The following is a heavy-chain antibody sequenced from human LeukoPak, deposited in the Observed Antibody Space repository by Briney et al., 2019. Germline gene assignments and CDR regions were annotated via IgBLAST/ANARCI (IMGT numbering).Heavy chain of an antibody. CDR2: ISISGSTT. J-gene: IGHJ6*04. V-gene: IGHV3-23*01. CDR3: AKDFLTGYYSYYGIDV. CDR1: RFTFSNYA. Sequence: GGSLRLSCAASRFTFSNYAMSWVRQAPHKGLEWVSAISISGSTTCYADSVKGRFTISRDNSKNTLYLQMNSLRADDTAVYYCAKDFLTGYYSYYGIDVWGKGTTVSVSS. D-gene: IGHD3-9*01.